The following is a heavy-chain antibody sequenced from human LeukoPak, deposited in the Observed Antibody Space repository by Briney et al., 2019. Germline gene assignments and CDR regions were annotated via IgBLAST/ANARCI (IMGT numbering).Heavy chain of an antibody. CDR1: GFTFSGYA. D-gene: IGHD2-2*01. Sequence: GGSLRLSCEASGFTFSGYAVSWVRQAPGKGLEWVSALSGSGGNTYYTDSVKGRFTISRDNSKNTLYLQMNSLSAEDTAKYYCAKVASLCTSTSCVRGGFDYWGQGTLVTVSS. CDR3: AKVASLCTSTSCVRGGFDY. J-gene: IGHJ4*02. V-gene: IGHV3-23*01. CDR2: LSGSGGNT.